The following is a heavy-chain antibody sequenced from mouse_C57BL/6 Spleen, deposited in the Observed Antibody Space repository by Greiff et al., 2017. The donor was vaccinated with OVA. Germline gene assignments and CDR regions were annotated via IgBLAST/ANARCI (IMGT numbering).Heavy chain of an antibody. CDR3: AKGNYGGGYAMDY. Sequence: EVQLQQSGPELVKPGASVKISCKASGYSFTDYNMNWVKQSNGKSLEWIGVINPNYGTTSYNQKFKGKATLTVDQSSSSAYMQLNSLTSEDSAVYYCAKGNYGGGYAMDYWGQGTSVTVSS. V-gene: IGHV1-39*01. CDR2: INPNYGTT. CDR1: GYSFTDYN. D-gene: IGHD2-1*01. J-gene: IGHJ4*01.